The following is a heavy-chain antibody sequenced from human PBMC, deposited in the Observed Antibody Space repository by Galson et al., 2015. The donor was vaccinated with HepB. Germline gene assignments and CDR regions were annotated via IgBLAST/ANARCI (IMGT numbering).Heavy chain of an antibody. Sequence: SVKVSCKAFGYTFTNYSMHWVRQAPGQGLEWMGIIRASSGVTGYAQKFRGRVTTTRDTSTSTVYMELSSLTFDDTAVYYCAREAPDTCFFDNWGQGTLVTVSS. CDR3: AREAPDTCFFDN. D-gene: IGHD3-16*01. V-gene: IGHV1-46*01. J-gene: IGHJ4*02. CDR1: GYTFTNYS. CDR2: IRASSGVT.